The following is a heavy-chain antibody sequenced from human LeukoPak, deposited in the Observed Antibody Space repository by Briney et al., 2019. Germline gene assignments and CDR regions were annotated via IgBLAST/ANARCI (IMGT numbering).Heavy chain of an antibody. J-gene: IGHJ4*02. CDR1: GGTFSSYA. CDR3: ARGTYGSGSYFDY. CDR2: INPSGGST. D-gene: IGHD3-10*01. V-gene: IGHV1-46*01. Sequence: GASVKVSCKASGGTFSSYAISWVRQAPGQGLEWMGIINPSGGSTSYAQKFQGRVTMTRDTSTSTVYMELSSLRSEDTAVYYCARGTYGSGSYFDYWGQGTLVTVSS.